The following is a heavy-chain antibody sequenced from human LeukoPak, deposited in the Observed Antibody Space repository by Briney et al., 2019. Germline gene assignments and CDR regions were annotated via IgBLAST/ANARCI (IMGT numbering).Heavy chain of an antibody. CDR2: IYHSGST. J-gene: IGHJ4*02. CDR1: GGSISSGGYS. CDR3: ARGGGYYDSSGLTDY. D-gene: IGHD3-22*01. V-gene: IGHV4-30-2*01. Sequence: SETLSLTCAVSGGSISSGGYSWSWIRQPPGKGLEWIGYIYHSGSTYYNPSLKSRVTISVDRSKNQFSLKLSSVTAADTAVYYCARGGGYYDSSGLTDYWGQGTLVTVSS.